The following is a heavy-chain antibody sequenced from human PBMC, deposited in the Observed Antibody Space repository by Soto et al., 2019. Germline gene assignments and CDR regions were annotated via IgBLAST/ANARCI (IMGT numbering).Heavy chain of an antibody. CDR3: AHRRACGYSYGFFAY. D-gene: IGHD5-18*01. CDR1: GFSLSTVGVG. Sequence: QITLKESGPTLVKPTQTLTLTCTFSGFSLSTVGVGVGWIRQSPGKALEWLALIYWDDDERYSASLRSTLTITKDTSKNEVVLTRTNMDPVDTGTYYCAHRRACGYSYGFFAYWGQGTPVTVSS. CDR2: IYWDDDE. V-gene: IGHV2-5*02. J-gene: IGHJ4*02.